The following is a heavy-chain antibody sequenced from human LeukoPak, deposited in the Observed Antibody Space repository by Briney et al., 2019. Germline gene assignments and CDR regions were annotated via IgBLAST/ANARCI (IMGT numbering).Heavy chain of an antibody. D-gene: IGHD1-7*01. V-gene: IGHV3-11*05. CDR1: GFTFSDSY. CDR2: ISGSSTFT. Sequence: GGSLRLSCAGSGFTFSDSYMSWIRPAQGKGLEWVSYISGSSTFTNFADSMRGRFTISRDNAKNSLYLPMIGLRAEDTAVYYCARGRELHCWYFDLWGRGTLVTVS. J-gene: IGHJ2*01. CDR3: ARGRELHCWYFDL.